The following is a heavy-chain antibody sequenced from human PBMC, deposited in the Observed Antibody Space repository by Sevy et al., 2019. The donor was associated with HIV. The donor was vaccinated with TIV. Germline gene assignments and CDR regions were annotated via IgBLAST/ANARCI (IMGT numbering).Heavy chain of an antibody. Sequence: GGSRRLSCGASGFTFGSYWMHWVRQVPGKGLEWVSRISDDGRSTTYADSVRGRFTISRDNAKNTLYLQMNGLRADDTAVYYCAIDSVTVSGIVLYALDIWGQGTMVTVSS. CDR1: GFTFGSYW. V-gene: IGHV3-74*01. CDR2: ISDDGRST. CDR3: AIDSVTVSGIVLYALDI. D-gene: IGHD3-3*01. J-gene: IGHJ3*02.